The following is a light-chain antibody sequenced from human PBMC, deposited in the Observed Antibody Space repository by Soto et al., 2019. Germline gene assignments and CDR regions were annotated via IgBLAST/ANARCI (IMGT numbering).Light chain of an antibody. CDR2: GAS. CDR1: QNLSLN. Sequence: EVVLTQSPATLSVSPGERASLSCRASQNLSLNLAWYQHQPGQAPRLLIYGASTRVTGIPARFSGSGSGTDFTLTISILQSEDSAVYYCLHYDNWPHTFGQGTKLEIK. J-gene: IGKJ2*01. CDR3: LHYDNWPHT. V-gene: IGKV3-15*01.